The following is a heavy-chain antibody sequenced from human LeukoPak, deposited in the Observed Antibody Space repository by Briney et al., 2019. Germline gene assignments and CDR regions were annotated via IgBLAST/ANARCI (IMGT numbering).Heavy chain of an antibody. CDR1: GGSISSYY. Sequence: SETLSLTCTVSGGSISSYYWSWIRQPPGKGLEWIGYIYYSGSTNYNPSLKSRVTISVDTSKNQFSLKLSSVTAADTAVYYCARSTGRKGCFAPGGQEPLATVS. V-gene: IGHV4-59*01. CDR3: ARSTGRKGCFAP. D-gene: IGHD3-10*01. CDR2: IYYSGST. J-gene: IGHJ5*02.